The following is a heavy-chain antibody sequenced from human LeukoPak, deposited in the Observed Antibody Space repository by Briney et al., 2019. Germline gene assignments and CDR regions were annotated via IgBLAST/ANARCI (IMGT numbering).Heavy chain of an antibody. V-gene: IGHV3-48*03. CDR1: GFTFSKFW. CDR2: ISSSGSTI. D-gene: IGHD1-26*01. Sequence: GGSLRLSCAVSGFTFSKFWMNWVRQAPGKGLEWVSYISSSGSTIYYADSVKGRFTISRDNAKNSLYLQMNSLRAEDTAVYYCARDFEYRIDFDYWGQGTLVTVSS. J-gene: IGHJ4*02. CDR3: ARDFEYRIDFDY.